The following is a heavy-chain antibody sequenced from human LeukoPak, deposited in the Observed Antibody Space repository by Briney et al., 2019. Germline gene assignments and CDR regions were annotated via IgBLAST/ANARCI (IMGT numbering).Heavy chain of an antibody. CDR3: ARGNGSYFDY. CDR1: GGTFSSYA. Sequence: ASVKVSCKASGGTFSSYAISWVRQAPGQGLEWMGGIIPIFGTANYAQKFQGRVTITTDESASTAYMELSSLRSEDTAVYYCARGNGSYFDYWGQGTLVTVSS. J-gene: IGHJ4*02. CDR2: IIPIFGTA. D-gene: IGHD1-26*01. V-gene: IGHV1-69*05.